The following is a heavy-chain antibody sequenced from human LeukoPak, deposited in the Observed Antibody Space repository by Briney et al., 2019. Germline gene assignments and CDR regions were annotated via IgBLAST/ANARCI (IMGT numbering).Heavy chain of an antibody. CDR3: ARDKWFGELEASYYYYYGMDV. D-gene: IGHD3-10*01. Sequence: SVKVSCKASGGTFSSYAISWGRQAPGQGLEWMGGIIPIFGTANYAQKFQGRVTITADESTSTAYMELSSLRSEDTAVYYCARDKWFGELEASYYYYYGMDVWGQGTTVTVSS. CDR2: IIPIFGTA. J-gene: IGHJ6*02. CDR1: GGTFSSYA. V-gene: IGHV1-69*13.